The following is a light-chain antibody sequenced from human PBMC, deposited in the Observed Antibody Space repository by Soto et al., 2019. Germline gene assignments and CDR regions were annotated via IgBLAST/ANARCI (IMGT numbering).Light chain of an antibody. CDR3: AAWDDSLSGPV. Sequence: QSVLTQPPSVSGAPGQRDTISCTGSSSNIGARYDVHWYQQLPGTAPKLLVYNNNQRPSGVPDRFSGSKSDTSASLAISGLQFEDEAVYYCAAWDDSLSGPVFGGGTKLTVL. CDR2: NNN. CDR1: SSNIGARYD. V-gene: IGLV1-40*01. J-gene: IGLJ3*02.